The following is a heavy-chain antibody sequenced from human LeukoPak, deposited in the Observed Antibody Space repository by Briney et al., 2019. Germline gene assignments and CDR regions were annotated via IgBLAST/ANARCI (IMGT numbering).Heavy chain of an antibody. V-gene: IGHV4-59*02. CDR3: ARDLGSGKYYSYFDY. CDR1: CGSVCDLY. CDR2: IYYSGTT. J-gene: IGHJ4*02. Sequence: SETLSLTCTVSCGSVCDLYWSWVRQPPGKGLEWIGYIYYSGTTSYNPSLKSRLTISVSTSKKQFSLKLSSVTAADTAVYYCARDLGSGKYYSYFDYWGQGTLVTVS. D-gene: IGHD1-26*01.